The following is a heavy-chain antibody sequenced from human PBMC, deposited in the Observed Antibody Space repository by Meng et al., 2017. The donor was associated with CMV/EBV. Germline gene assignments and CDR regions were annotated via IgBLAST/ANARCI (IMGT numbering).Heavy chain of an antibody. CDR2: IYYSGST. D-gene: IGHD3-10*01. J-gene: IGHJ4*02. CDR1: GGYISSSSSY. CDR3: ASLAGDY. V-gene: IGHV4-39*07. Sequence: QLQPQEAGPGLLKPSEHLSLSCIVSGGYISSSSSYWGWIRQPQGKGLEWIGSIYYSGSTYYNPSLKSRVTISVDTSKNQFSLKLSSVTAADTAVYYCASLAGDYWGQGTLVTVSS.